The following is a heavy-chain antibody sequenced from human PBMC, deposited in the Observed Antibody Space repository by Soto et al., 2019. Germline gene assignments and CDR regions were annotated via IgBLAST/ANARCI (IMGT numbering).Heavy chain of an antibody. Sequence: GVSLRLSCAAFGFTFSSDSMNWVRQAPGKGLEWVSSISSSSSYIYYADSVKGRFTISRDNAKNSLYLQMNSLRAEDTAVYFCSRDFRFLGRRGGMDVWGQGTTVTGSS. CDR1: GFTFSSDS. J-gene: IGHJ6*02. D-gene: IGHD3-3*01. CDR3: SRDFRFLGRRGGMDV. V-gene: IGHV3-21*01. CDR2: ISSSSSYI.